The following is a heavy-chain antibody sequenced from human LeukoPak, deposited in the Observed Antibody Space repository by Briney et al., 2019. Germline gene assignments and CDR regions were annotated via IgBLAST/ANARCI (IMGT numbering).Heavy chain of an antibody. CDR3: ARDRHTAMVRPTDFDY. CDR2: ISAYNGNT. D-gene: IGHD5-18*01. V-gene: IGHV1-18*01. J-gene: IGHJ4*02. Sequence: ASVKVSCKASGGTFSSYAITWVRQAPGQGLEWMGWISAYNGNTNYAQNLQGRVTMTTDTLTITAYMDLRSLRSDDTAVYYCARDRHTAMVRPTDFDYWGQGTLVTVSS. CDR1: GGTFSSYA.